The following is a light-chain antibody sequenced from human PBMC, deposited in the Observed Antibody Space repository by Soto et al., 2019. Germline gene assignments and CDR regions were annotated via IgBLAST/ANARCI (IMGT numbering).Light chain of an antibody. J-gene: IGLJ2*01. V-gene: IGLV2-23*01. CDR1: SSDVGKYNL. CDR3: CSYAGGTSVV. CDR2: EDI. Sequence: QSVLTQPASVSGSPGQSITISCTGSSSDVGKYNLVSWYQHHPGKAPKLMIYEDIERPSGVSNRFSGSKSGNTASLTISGLQTEDDADYYCCSYAGGTSVVFGGGTKLTVL.